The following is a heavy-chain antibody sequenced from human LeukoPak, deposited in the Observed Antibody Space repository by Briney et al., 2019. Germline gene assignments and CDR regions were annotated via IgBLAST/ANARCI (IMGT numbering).Heavy chain of an antibody. CDR3: ASSLRFFGSPFDY. V-gene: IGHV3-74*01. D-gene: IGHD3-3*01. CDR1: GFSFSAYW. CDR2: IKTDGSIT. J-gene: IGHJ4*02. Sequence: GRSLRLSCAASGFSFSAYWMHSVRQPPREGPGWVSRIKTDGSITDYADFVKGRSTISRHNAKNTLYLQMNSLRAADTAVYYCASSLRFFGSPFDYWGQGTLVTVSS.